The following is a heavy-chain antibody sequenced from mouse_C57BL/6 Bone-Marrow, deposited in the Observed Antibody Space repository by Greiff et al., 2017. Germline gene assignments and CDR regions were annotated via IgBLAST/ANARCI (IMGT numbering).Heavy chain of an antibody. D-gene: IGHD1-1*01. CDR2: ISGGGGNT. CDR1: GFTFSSYT. Sequence: EVHLVESGGGLVKPGGSLKLSCAASGFTFSSYTMSWVRQTPEKRLEWVATISGGGGNTYYPDSVKGRFTISRDNAKNTLYLQMSSLRSEDTALYYCARHDYYGSSPYWYFDVWGTGTTVTVSS. V-gene: IGHV5-9*01. CDR3: ARHDYYGSSPYWYFDV. J-gene: IGHJ1*03.